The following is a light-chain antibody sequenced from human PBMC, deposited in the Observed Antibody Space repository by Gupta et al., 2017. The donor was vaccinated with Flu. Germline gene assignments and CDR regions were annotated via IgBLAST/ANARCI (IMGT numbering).Light chain of an antibody. V-gene: IGKV1-5*03. Sequence: PAPSTLSASVRDGVTSTGRASQSMSSWLARYQHKPGKAPKLRIYKESRLESEVTSSFSGSGAGTEFTLTISSLQHDEVATYHGRQYNSYSFGPGTKVEIK. CDR3: RQYNSYS. CDR1: QSMSSW. J-gene: IGKJ3*01. CDR2: KES.